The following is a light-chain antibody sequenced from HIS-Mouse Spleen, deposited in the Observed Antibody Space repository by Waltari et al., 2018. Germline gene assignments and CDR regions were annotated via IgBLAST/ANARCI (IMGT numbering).Light chain of an antibody. J-gene: IGKJ3*01. CDR3: QQYNSYLT. Sequence: DIQMTQSPSTLSASVGDRVTHTCRASQSISSWLAWYQQKPGKAPKLLIYKASSLESGVPSRFSGSGSGTEFTLTISSLQPDDFATYYCQQYNSYLTFGPGTKVDIK. CDR1: QSISSW. V-gene: IGKV1-5*03. CDR2: KAS.